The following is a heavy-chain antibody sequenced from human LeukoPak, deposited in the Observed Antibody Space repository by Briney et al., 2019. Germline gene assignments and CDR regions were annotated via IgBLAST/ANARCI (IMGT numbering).Heavy chain of an antibody. CDR1: GYSISSGYY. CDR3: ARHAHIGDGDYSN. D-gene: IGHD4-17*01. V-gene: IGHV4-38-2*01. J-gene: IGHJ4*02. CDR2: IYHSGST. Sequence: PSETLSLTCAVSGYSISSGYYWGWIRQPPGKGLEWIGSIYHSGSTYYNPSLKSRVTISVDTSKNQFSLKLSSVTAADTAVHYCARHAHIGDGDYSNWGQGTLVTVSS.